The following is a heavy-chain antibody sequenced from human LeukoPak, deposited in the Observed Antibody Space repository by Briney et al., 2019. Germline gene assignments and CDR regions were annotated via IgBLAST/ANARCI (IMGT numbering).Heavy chain of an antibody. J-gene: IGHJ3*01. D-gene: IGHD3-10*01. V-gene: IGHV3-23*01. CDR1: GFTFATYG. CDR3: AKDSFTVVRGVGSDDGFAV. CDR2: VGDSADTT. Sequence: GGSLRLSCAASGFTFATYGMSWVRQAPGKGLEWVSVVGDSADTTHYADSVKGRFFISRDNSKNTVHLQMNSLRAEDTAVYYCAKDSFTVVRGVGSDDGFAVWGQGTMVTVSS.